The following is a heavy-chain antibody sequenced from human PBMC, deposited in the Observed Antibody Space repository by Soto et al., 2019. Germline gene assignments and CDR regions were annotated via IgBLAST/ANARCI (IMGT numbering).Heavy chain of an antibody. CDR2: ISSSGSTI. D-gene: IGHD3-22*01. CDR3: ASFDSSGYYDDAFDI. V-gene: IGHV3-11*01. J-gene: IGHJ3*02. CDR1: GFTFSDYY. Sequence: QVQLVESGGGLVKPGGSLRLSCAASGFTFSDYYMSWIRQAPGKGLEWVSYISSSGSTIYYADSVKGRFTISRDNAKNSLYLQMNSMRAEDTAVYYCASFDSSGYYDDAFDIWCQGTMVTVSS.